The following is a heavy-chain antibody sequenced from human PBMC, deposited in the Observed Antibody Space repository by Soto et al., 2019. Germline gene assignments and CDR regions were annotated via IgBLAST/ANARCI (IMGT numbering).Heavy chain of an antibody. CDR3: TSIGGDAFDI. D-gene: IGHD2-15*01. CDR1: GFTFSGSA. V-gene: IGHV3-73*01. CDR2: IRSKANSYAT. Sequence: EVQLVESGGGLVQPGGSLKLSCAASGFTFSGSAMHWVRQASGKGLEWVGRIRSKANSYATAYAASVKDRFTISRDDSKNTAYLQMNSLKTEDTAVYYCTSIGGDAFDIWGQGTMVTVSS. J-gene: IGHJ3*02.